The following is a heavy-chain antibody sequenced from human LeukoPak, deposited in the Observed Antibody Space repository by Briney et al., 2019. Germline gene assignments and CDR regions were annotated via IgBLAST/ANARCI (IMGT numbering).Heavy chain of an antibody. J-gene: IGHJ6*03. Sequence: SQTLSLTCSVSGGSISSGDYYWSWIRQPAGKGLEWIGRIYTSGSTNSNPSLNSRVTMSVDTSKNQFSLKLSSVTAADTAVYYCARGSEEYSSSWSPPPLDYYYMDVWGKGTTVTVSS. CDR2: IYTSGST. D-gene: IGHD6-13*01. CDR3: ARGSEEYSSSWSPPPLDYYYMDV. V-gene: IGHV4-61*02. CDR1: GGSISSGDYY.